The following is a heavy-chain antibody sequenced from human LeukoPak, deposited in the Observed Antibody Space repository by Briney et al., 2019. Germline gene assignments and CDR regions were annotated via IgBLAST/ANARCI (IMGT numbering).Heavy chain of an antibody. V-gene: IGHV3-21*01. CDR2: ISSSGVYI. CDR3: AKDPLFYGSGSYFPY. D-gene: IGHD3-10*01. J-gene: IGHJ4*02. Sequence: PGGSLRLSCAASGFTFSSYRMNWVRQAPGKGLEWVSSISSSGVYIYYADSVKGRFTISRDNSKNTLYLQMNSLRAEDTAVYYCAKDPLFYGSGSYFPYWGQGTLVTVSS. CDR1: GFTFSSYR.